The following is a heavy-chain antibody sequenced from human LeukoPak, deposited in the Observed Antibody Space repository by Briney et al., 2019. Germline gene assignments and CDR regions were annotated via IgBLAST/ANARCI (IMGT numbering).Heavy chain of an antibody. CDR3: ARDLESSYHPRSDAFDI. CDR2: IYYSGST. CDR1: GGSISSYY. Sequence: SETLSLTCTVSGGSISSYYWSWIRQPPGKGLEWIGYIYYSGSTNYNPSLKSRVTISVDTSKNQFSLKLSSVTAADTAVYYCARDLESSYHPRSDAFDIWGQGTMVTVSS. V-gene: IGHV4-59*01. D-gene: IGHD2-2*01. J-gene: IGHJ3*02.